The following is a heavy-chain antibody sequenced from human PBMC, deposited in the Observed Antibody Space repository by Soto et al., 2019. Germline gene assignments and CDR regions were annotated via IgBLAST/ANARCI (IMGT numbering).Heavy chain of an antibody. D-gene: IGHD3-3*01. Sequence: PSETLSLTCTVSGGSISSGDYYWSWIRQPPGKGLEWIGYIYYSGSTYYNPSLKSRVTISVDTSKNQFSLKLSSVTAADTAVYYCARVLITIFGKGFDPWGQGTLVTVSS. CDR3: ARVLITIFGKGFDP. CDR2: IYYSGST. V-gene: IGHV4-30-4*01. CDR1: GGSISSGDYY. J-gene: IGHJ5*02.